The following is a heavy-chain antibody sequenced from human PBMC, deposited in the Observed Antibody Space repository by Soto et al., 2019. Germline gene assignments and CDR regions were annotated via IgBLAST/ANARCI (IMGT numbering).Heavy chain of an antibody. J-gene: IGHJ4*02. D-gene: IGHD2-15*01. CDR3: AKGGCSGGSCYPLDY. V-gene: IGHV3-23*01. CDR1: GFTFSSYA. Sequence: EVQLLESGGGLVQPGGSLRLSCAASGFTFSSYAMSWVRQAPGKGLEWVSNISGGGGSAYFADSVKGRFIISRDNSKNTLYLQMKSLRPEDAAVYYCAKGGCSGGSCYPLDYWGQGTLVTVSS. CDR2: ISGGGGSA.